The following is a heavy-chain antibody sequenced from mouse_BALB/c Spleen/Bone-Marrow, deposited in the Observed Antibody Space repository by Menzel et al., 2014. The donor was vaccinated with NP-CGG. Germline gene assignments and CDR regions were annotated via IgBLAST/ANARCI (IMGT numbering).Heavy chain of an antibody. Sequence: DVKLVESGGGLVQPGGSLKLCCAASGFDFSGFWMGWVRQAPGKGLEWIGEINPDSSTINYTPSLKDRFIISRDNAKNTLYLQMSKVRSEDTARYYCARLGDYGGLAYWGQGTLVTVSA. CDR1: GFDFSGFW. CDR3: ARLGDYGGLAY. V-gene: IGHV4-1*02. J-gene: IGHJ3*01. CDR2: INPDSSTI. D-gene: IGHD2-13*01.